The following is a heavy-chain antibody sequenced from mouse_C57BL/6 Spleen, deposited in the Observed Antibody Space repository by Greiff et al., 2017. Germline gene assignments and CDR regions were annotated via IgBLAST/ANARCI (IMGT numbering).Heavy chain of an antibody. J-gene: IGHJ2*01. CDR1: GFTFSSYA. Sequence: DVHLVESGGGLVKPGGSLKLSCAASGFTFSSYAMSWVRQTPEKRLEWVATISDGGSYTYYPDNVKGRFTISRDNAKNNLYLQMSHLKSEDTAMYYCAREGLGEYYFDHWGQGTTLTVSS. CDR3: AREGLGEYYFDH. CDR2: ISDGGSYT. D-gene: IGHD3-1*01. V-gene: IGHV5-4*01.